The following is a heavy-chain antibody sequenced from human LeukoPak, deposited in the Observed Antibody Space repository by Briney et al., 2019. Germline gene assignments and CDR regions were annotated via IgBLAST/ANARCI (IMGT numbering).Heavy chain of an antibody. CDR1: GFTFSSYE. D-gene: IGHD1-26*01. CDR3: ARLSSGSYSDFDY. J-gene: IGHJ4*02. CDR2: ISSSGSTI. V-gene: IGHV3-48*03. Sequence: GGSLRLSCAASGFTFSSYEMNWVRQAPGKGLEWVSYISSSGSTIYYADSVKGRFTISRDNAKNSLYLQMNSLRAEDTAVYYCARLSSGSYSDFDYWGQGTLVTVSS.